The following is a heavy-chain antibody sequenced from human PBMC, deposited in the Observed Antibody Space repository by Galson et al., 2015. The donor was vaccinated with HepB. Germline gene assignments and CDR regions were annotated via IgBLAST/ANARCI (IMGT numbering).Heavy chain of an antibody. CDR2: TSHDGGNR. D-gene: IGHD2-15*01. CDR3: ARGWNFELVVGAPTPWFDP. J-gene: IGHJ5*02. CDR1: GFTFRSYP. Sequence: SLRLSCAASGFTFRSYPMHWVRQAPGKGLEWVAFTSHDGGNRYYADSLKGRILISRDNSKNTLFLQMNSLRPEDTAVYYCARGWNFELVVGAPTPWFDPWGQGTLVVVSS. V-gene: IGHV3-30-3*01.